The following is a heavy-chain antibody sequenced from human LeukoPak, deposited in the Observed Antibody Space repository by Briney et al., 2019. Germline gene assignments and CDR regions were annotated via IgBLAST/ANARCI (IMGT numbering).Heavy chain of an antibody. CDR2: ISGYNDNT. D-gene: IGHD2-2*01. J-gene: IGHJ4*02. Sequence: ASVKVSCKTSGYIFSHYGISGVRQAPGQGPEWMGWISGYNDNTNNAQSVQGRVTMTTDTATSTAYMELRSLTSDDMAVYYCARDQCSSTSCYVGEGILDYWGQGTLVTVSS. V-gene: IGHV1-18*03. CDR1: GYIFSHYG. CDR3: ARDQCSSTSCYVGEGILDY.